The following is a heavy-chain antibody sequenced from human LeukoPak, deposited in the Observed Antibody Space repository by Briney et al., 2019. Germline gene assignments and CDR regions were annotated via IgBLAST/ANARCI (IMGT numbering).Heavy chain of an antibody. CDR2: INPQSGDT. CDR3: AGELQLDDCTRINCYQPMVDP. Sequence: ASVKVSCKASGYTFTDYHMHWVRQAPGQGFEWMGWINPQSGDTKYAQNLQGRVTMTRDTSISTAYMDLSSLRSDDTAVYYCAGELQLDDCTRINCYQPMVDPWGQGTLVTVSS. J-gene: IGHJ5*02. V-gene: IGHV1-2*02. CDR1: GYTFTDYH. D-gene: IGHD2-8*01.